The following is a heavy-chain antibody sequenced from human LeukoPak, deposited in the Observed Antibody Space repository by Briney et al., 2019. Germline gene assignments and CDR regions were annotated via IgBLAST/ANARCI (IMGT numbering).Heavy chain of an antibody. D-gene: IGHD3-10*01. CDR2: LFGGGDTT. CDR3: AKDLVSQRGVGSSEKVDY. J-gene: IGHJ4*02. V-gene: IGHV3-23*01. CDR1: GFPFNYYA. Sequence: GGSLRLSCAASGFPFNYYAMIWVRQAPGEGLEWFSALFGGGDTTSYADSVKGRFTISRDNSKNTLYLQMNSLRAEDTAVYYCAKDLVSQRGVGSSEKVDYWGQGTLVTVSS.